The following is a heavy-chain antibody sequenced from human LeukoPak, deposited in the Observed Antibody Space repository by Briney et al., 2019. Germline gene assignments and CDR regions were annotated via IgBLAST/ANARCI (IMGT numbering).Heavy chain of an antibody. Sequence: SETLSLTCTVSGGSISSYYWSWIQRPPGQGLEWIGYIHHSGSTTYNPSLKSRVTISLDTPMKQFSLKLTSVTAADTAVYYCARDGGSGYPDYWGQGTLVTVSS. D-gene: IGHD3-3*01. CDR1: GGSISSYY. V-gene: IGHV4-59*01. CDR3: ARDGGSGYPDY. J-gene: IGHJ4*02. CDR2: IHHSGST.